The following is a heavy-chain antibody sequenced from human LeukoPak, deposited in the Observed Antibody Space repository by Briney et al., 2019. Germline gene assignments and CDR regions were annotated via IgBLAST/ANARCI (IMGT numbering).Heavy chain of an antibody. V-gene: IGHV3-15*01. D-gene: IGHD1-26*01. J-gene: IGHJ4*02. CDR2: IKSQTDGGTT. CDR1: AVTFCNAW. Sequence: GGSLRLSCAASAVTFCNAWMSWGCQAPGKGLEWVGRIKSQTDGGTTEYASAVKGRFTHSRDDSKSTLFMQMTRRKTEHTAIYYCTTYTSGSSYYWGQGTLVTVSS. CDR3: TTYTSGSSYY.